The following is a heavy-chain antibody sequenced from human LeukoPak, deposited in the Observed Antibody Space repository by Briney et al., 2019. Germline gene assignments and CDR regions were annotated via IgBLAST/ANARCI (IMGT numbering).Heavy chain of an antibody. J-gene: IGHJ4*02. V-gene: IGHV3-23*01. Sequence: PGGSLRLSCAASGFTFSSYAMNWVRQAPGKGLEWVSTISGSGGTTYYADSVKGRFTISRDNSKNTLYLQMNSLRGEDTAAYYCAKGRVLIAMPIDDWGQGTLVTVSS. CDR3: AKGRVLIAMPIDD. CDR2: ISGSGGTT. CDR1: GFTFSSYA. D-gene: IGHD2/OR15-2a*01.